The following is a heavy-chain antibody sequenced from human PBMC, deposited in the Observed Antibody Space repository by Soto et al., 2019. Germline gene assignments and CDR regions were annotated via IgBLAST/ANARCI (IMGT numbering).Heavy chain of an antibody. CDR2: IIPIFGTA. CDR3: ASNYEDYYYGMDV. CDR1: GGTFSSYA. Sequence: SVKVSCKASGGTFSSYAISWVLQAPGQGLEWMGGIIPIFGTANYAQKFQGRVTITADESTSTAYMELSSLRSEDTAVYYCASNYEDYYYGMDVWGQGTTVTVSS. D-gene: IGHD4-4*01. V-gene: IGHV1-69*13. J-gene: IGHJ6*02.